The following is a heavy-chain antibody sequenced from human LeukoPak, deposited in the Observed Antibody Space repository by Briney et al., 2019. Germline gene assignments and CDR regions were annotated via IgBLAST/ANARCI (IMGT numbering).Heavy chain of an antibody. Sequence: GGSLRLSCVASGFTFSNYAMNWVRQAPGKGLEWVSVISTSGSGTYYADSVKGRFTISRDNSKNTLYLQLNNLRAEDTAVYYCAKPREQQLLRIAFDVWGQGIMVTVSS. V-gene: IGHV3-23*01. CDR2: ISTSGSGT. J-gene: IGHJ3*01. D-gene: IGHD5/OR15-5a*01. CDR1: GFTFSNYA. CDR3: AKPREQQLLRIAFDV.